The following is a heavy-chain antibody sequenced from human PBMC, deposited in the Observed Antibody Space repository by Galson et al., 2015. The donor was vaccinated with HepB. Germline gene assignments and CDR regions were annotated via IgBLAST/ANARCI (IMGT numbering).Heavy chain of an antibody. CDR1: GFTFSSYG. Sequence: SLRLSCAASGFTFSSYGVHWVRQAPGKGLEWVAVIWYDGSNKYYADSVKGRFTISRDNSKNTLYLQMNSLRAEDTAVYYCARELRLQLLDGWFDPWGQGTLVTVSS. CDR3: ARELRLQLLDGWFDP. CDR2: IWYDGSNK. J-gene: IGHJ5*02. D-gene: IGHD5-24*01. V-gene: IGHV3-33*01.